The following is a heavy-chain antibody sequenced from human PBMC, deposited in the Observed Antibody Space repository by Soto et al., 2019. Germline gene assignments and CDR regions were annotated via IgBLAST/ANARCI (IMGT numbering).Heavy chain of an antibody. J-gene: IGHJ5*02. CDR1: GYTLTELS. V-gene: IGHV1-24*01. CDR2: FDPEDGET. Sequence: ASVEVSCKVSGYTLTELSIHWVRQAPGKGLEWMGGFDPEDGETIYAQKFQGRVTMTEDTSTDTAYMELSSLRSEDTAVYYCATELRNPDHGNWFDPWGQGTLVTVSS. CDR3: ATELRNPDHGNWFDP.